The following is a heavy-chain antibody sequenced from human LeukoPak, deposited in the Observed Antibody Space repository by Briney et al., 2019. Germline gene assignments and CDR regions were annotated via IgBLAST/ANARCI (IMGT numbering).Heavy chain of an antibody. CDR2: INHSGST. D-gene: IGHD3-22*01. CDR3: ARGTDYYDSSGYYFDY. CDR1: GGSFSGYY. V-gene: IGHV4-34*01. J-gene: IGHJ4*02. Sequence: PSETLSLTCAVYGGSFSGYYWSWIRQPPGKGLEWIGEINHSGSTNYNPSLKSRVTISVDTSKNQFSLKLSSVTAADTAVYYCARGTDYYDSSGYYFDYWGRGTLVTVSS.